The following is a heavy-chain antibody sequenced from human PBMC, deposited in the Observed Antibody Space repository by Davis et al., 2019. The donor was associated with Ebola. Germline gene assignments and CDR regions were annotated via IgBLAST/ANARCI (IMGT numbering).Heavy chain of an antibody. J-gene: IGHJ2*01. V-gene: IGHV3-7*01. Sequence: GESLKISCAASGFTFSSYWMSWVRQAPGKGLEWVANIKQDGSEKYYVDSVKGRFTISRDNAKNSLYLQMNSLRDEDTAVYYCARHGWLGYSSSPLYFDLWGRGTLVTVSS. D-gene: IGHD6-6*01. CDR3: ARHGWLGYSSSPLYFDL. CDR2: IKQDGSEK. CDR1: GFTFSSYW.